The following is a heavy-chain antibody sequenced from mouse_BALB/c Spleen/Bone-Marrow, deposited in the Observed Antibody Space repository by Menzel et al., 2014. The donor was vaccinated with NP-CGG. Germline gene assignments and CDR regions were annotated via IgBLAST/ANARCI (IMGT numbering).Heavy chain of an antibody. J-gene: IGHJ2*01. CDR3: ARPYYYGYQC. D-gene: IGHD1-1*02. V-gene: IGHV1-4*01. Sequence: QVQLKESGAELARPGASVKMSCKASGYTFTTYTIHWVKQRPGQGLEWIGYINPSSDYTHYNQKFKDKATLTADKSSSTAYMQLSSLTSEDSAVYYCARPYYYGYQCWRQCTTLTFSS. CDR2: INPSSDYT. CDR1: GYTFTTYT.